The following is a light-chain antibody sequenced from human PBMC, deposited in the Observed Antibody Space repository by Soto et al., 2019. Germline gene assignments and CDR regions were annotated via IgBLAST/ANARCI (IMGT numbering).Light chain of an antibody. V-gene: IGLV2-14*01. CDR2: EVS. CDR3: SSYTFSNTWV. J-gene: IGLJ3*02. CDR1: SSDVGAYNF. Sequence: QSVLTQPASVSGSPGQSITISCTGTSSDVGAYNFVSWYQQHPGKVPKLMIYEVSNRPSGVSHRFSGSKSGNTASLTISGLQPEDEADYYCSSYTFSNTWVFGGGTKVTVL.